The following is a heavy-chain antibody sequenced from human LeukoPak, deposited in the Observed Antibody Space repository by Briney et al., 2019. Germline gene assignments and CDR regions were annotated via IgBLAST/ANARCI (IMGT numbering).Heavy chain of an antibody. Sequence: PGGSLRLSCAASGFTFSSYSMNWVRQAPGKGLEWVSYISSSSSTIYYADSVKGRFTISRDNAKNSLYLQMNSLRAEDTAVYYCARAPYYYDTSGFPIWGQGTMVTVSS. V-gene: IGHV3-48*01. D-gene: IGHD3-22*01. CDR3: ARAPYYYDTSGFPI. CDR1: GFTFSSYS. J-gene: IGHJ3*02. CDR2: ISSSSSTI.